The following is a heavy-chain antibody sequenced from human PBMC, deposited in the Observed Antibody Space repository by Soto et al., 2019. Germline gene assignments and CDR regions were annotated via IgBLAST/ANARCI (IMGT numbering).Heavy chain of an antibody. CDR1: GYTFTDHF. D-gene: IGHD1-26*01. V-gene: IGHV1-18*04. CDR3: ARASGSSYWFDP. CDR2: ISAYNGNT. J-gene: IGHJ5*02. Sequence: ASVKVSCKASGYTFTDHFIHWVRQAPGQGLEWMGWISAYNGNTNYAQKLQGRVTMTTDTSTSTAYMELRSLRSDDTAVYYCARASGSSYWFDPWGQGTLVTVSS.